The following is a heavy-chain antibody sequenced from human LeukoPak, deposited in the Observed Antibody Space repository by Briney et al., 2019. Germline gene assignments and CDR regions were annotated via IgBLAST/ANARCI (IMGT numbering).Heavy chain of an antibody. CDR2: IIPLKGTS. CDR3: ATYDVLTGFEY. J-gene: IGHJ4*02. V-gene: IGHV1-69*13. D-gene: IGHD3-9*01. Sequence: GASVKVSCKASGGTLSDHVISWVRQAPGHGLGWMGGIIPLKGTSKLTQKLQDRATISADESTNTVYMEVRSLGSEDTALYYCATYDVLTGFEYWGQGTLVIVSS. CDR1: GGTLSDHV.